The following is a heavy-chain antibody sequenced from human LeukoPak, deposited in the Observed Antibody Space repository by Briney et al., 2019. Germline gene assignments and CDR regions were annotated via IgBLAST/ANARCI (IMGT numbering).Heavy chain of an antibody. J-gene: IGHJ5*02. CDR3: ARGGYSSDWYYYFDP. V-gene: IGHV5-10-1*01. Sequence: GESLKISCQASGYNFADFWISWVRQMPGRGLEWMGRIDPEDSYTNYNPSFEGHVTISADKSINTAYLQLRSLKASDTAMYYCARGGYSSDWYYYFDPWGQGTLVTVSS. CDR1: GYNFADFW. CDR2: IDPEDSYT. D-gene: IGHD2-15*01.